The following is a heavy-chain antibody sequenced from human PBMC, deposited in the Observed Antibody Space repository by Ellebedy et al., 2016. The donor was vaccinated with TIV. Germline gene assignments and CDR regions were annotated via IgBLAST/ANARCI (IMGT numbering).Heavy chain of an antibody. CDR1: GYSFTAYY. J-gene: IGHJ3*02. CDR3: ARVGVWNAFDI. V-gene: IGHV1-8*02. D-gene: IGHD3-16*01. Sequence: ASVKVCCXASGYSFTAYYMHWVRQATGQGLEWMGWMNPNSGNTGYAQKFQGRVTMTRNTSISTAYMELSGLRSEDTAVYYCARVGVWNAFDIWGQGTMVTVSS. CDR2: MNPNSGNT.